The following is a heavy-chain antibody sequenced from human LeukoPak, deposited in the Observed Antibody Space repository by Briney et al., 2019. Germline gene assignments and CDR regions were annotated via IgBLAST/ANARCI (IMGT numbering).Heavy chain of an antibody. D-gene: IGHD1-7*01. Sequence: RGSLRLSCAASGFTFSSYWMSWVRQAPGKGLEWVANIKQDGSEKYYVDSVKGRFTISRDNAKNSLYLQMKSLRDEDTAFYYCARARGNSYFDDWGQGTLVTVSA. CDR3: ARARGNSYFDD. J-gene: IGHJ4*02. V-gene: IGHV3-7*03. CDR2: IKQDGSEK. CDR1: GFTFSSYW.